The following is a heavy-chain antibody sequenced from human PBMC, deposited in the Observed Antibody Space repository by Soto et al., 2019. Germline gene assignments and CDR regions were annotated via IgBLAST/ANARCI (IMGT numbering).Heavy chain of an antibody. CDR3: ARDLAKGGGRAGFDY. V-gene: IGHV1-2*02. CDR2: INPSSGGT. D-gene: IGHD2-15*01. Sequence: ASVEVSCKASGYPFTGYYMHLARQAPAQGLEWMGWINPSSGGTKYPQKFQVRVTLTRDTSITTVYMSLTGLKSDDTAVYYCARDLAKGGGRAGFDYWGQGTLVTVSS. J-gene: IGHJ4*02. CDR1: GYPFTGYY.